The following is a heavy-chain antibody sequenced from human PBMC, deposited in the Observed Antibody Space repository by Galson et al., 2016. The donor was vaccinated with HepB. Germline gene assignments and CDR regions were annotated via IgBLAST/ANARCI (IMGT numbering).Heavy chain of an antibody. CDR1: GFTFSNAW. D-gene: IGHD5-24*01. J-gene: IGHJ4*02. CDR3: ARVTGYSFDN. Sequence: SLRLSCAASGFTFSNAWMNWVRQAPGKGLEWVSSITSGSDYIYEAHSVKGRFTISRDDAKNSLYLQMNSLRAEDTAVYFCARVTGYSFDNWGQGTLVTVSS. V-gene: IGHV3-21*01. CDR2: ITSGSDYI.